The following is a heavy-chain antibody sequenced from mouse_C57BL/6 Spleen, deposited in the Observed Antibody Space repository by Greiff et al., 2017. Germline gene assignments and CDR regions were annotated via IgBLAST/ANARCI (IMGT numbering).Heavy chain of an antibody. D-gene: IGHD1-3*01. CDR1: GYTFTDYN. Sequence: EVQLQQSGPELVKPGASVKIPCKASGYTFTDYNMDWVKQSHGKSLEWIGDINPNNGGTIYNQKFKGKATLTVDKSSSTAYMELRSLTSEDTAVYYCARKWNPYAMDYWGQGTSVTVSS. J-gene: IGHJ4*01. CDR3: ARKWNPYAMDY. CDR2: INPNNGGT. V-gene: IGHV1-18*01.